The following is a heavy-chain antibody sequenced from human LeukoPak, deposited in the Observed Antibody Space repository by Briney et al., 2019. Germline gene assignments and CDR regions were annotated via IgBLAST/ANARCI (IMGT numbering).Heavy chain of an antibody. CDR3: ASVQARGYWFDY. V-gene: IGHV1-69*05. J-gene: IGHJ4*02. Sequence: SVKVSCTASGGTFSSYAISWVRQGTGQGLGWVGKSIPIFGTAIYAQKFHGRVTITTPESTRTAYMERSSLSSEDTAVYYIASVQARGYWFDYWGQGTLVTVSS. CDR1: GGTFSSYA. D-gene: IGHD2-8*02. CDR2: SIPIFGTA.